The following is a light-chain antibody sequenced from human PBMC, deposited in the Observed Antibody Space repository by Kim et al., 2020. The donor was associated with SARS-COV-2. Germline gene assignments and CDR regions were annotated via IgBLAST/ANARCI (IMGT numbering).Light chain of an antibody. Sequence: APGKTAPITCGGNNIGSENVHWYQQQPGQAPVLVIHYDDGRPSGIPDRFSGSKSGNTATLTISRVEAGDEADYYCQVWDRSSDQVLFGGGTKLTVL. CDR2: YDD. CDR1: NIGSEN. CDR3: QVWDRSSDQVL. J-gene: IGLJ2*01. V-gene: IGLV3-21*04.